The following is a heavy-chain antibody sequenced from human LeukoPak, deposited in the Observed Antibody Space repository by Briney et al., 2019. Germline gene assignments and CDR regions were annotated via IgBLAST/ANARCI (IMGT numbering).Heavy chain of an antibody. Sequence: PGGSLRLSCAASGFTFSSYSMNWVRQAPGKGLEWVSYISSSSSTIYYADSVKGRFTISRDNAKNSLYLQMNSLRAEDTAVYYCAATIGPRSDAFDIWGQGTMVTVSS. D-gene: IGHD3-9*01. CDR3: AATIGPRSDAFDI. V-gene: IGHV3-48*01. CDR1: GFTFSSYS. CDR2: ISSSSSTI. J-gene: IGHJ3*02.